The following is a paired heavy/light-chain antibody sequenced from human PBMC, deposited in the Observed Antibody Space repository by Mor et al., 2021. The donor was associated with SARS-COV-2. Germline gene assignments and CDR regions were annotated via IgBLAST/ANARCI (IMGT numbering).Heavy chain of an antibody. D-gene: IGHD2-15*01. CDR1: GFTFSTYS. V-gene: IGHV3-21*06. J-gene: IGHJ5*02. Sequence: EVQLVESGGGLVKPGGSLRLSCAASGFTFSTYSMNWVRQAPGKGLEWVSSISSNSRFIYHADSVKGRFTISRDNAKNSLYLHMNSLRVEDTALYYCARDYRVAATPWFDPWGQGTLVTVSS. CDR2: ISSNSRFI. CDR3: ARDYRVAATPWFDP.
Light chain of an antibody. CDR1: GGSIASNY. J-gene: IGLJ7*01. CDR2: DDN. Sequence: NFMLTQPHSVSGSPGKTVTISCTRSGGSIASNYVQWYQQRPGSAPTTVIYDDNQRPSGVPDRFSGSIDSSSNSASLTISGLKTEDEADYYCQSYDGSNHGAVFGGGTQLTVL. V-gene: IGLV6-57*03. CDR3: QSYDGSNHGAV.